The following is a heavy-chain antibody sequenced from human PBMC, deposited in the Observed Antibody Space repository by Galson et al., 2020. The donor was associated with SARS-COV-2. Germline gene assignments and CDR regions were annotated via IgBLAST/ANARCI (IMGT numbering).Heavy chain of an antibody. V-gene: IGHV1-69*13. CDR2: IIPIFGTA. CDR1: GGTLRSYA. Sequence: SVKVYCKASGGTLRSYAISWVRQAPGQGLEWMGGIIPIFGTANYAQKFQGRVTITADESTSTAYMELSSLRSEDTAVYYCARASWYYYGSGSPPYYYYYGMDVWGQGTTVTVSS. CDR3: ARASWYYYGSGSPPYYYYYGMDV. D-gene: IGHD3-10*01. J-gene: IGHJ6*02.